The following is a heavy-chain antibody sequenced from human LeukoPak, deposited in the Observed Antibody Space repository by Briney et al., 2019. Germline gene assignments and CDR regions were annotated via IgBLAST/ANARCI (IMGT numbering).Heavy chain of an antibody. Sequence: GTSVKVSCKASGFTFTSSAMQWVRQARGQRLEWIGWIVVGSGDTNYAQKFQERVTITRDMSTGTAYMELSSLRSEDTAVYYCARARTGYPYYYYMDVWGKGTTVTVSS. CDR3: ARARTGYPYYYYMDV. D-gene: IGHD6-13*01. CDR1: GFTFTSSA. CDR2: IVVGSGDT. V-gene: IGHV1-58*02. J-gene: IGHJ6*03.